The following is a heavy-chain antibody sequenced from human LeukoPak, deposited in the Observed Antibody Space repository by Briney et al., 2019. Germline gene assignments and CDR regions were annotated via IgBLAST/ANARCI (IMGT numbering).Heavy chain of an antibody. CDR1: GFTFSDYY. V-gene: IGHV3-11*04. J-gene: IGHJ5*02. CDR3: ARDSASGSEASFDP. D-gene: IGHD1-26*01. Sequence: GGSLRLSCAASGFTFSDYYMSWIRQAPGKGLEGVSYISSSGSTIYYADSVKGRFTISRDNAKNSLYLQMNSLRAEDTAVYYCARDSASGSEASFDPWGQGTLVTVSS. CDR2: ISSSGSTI.